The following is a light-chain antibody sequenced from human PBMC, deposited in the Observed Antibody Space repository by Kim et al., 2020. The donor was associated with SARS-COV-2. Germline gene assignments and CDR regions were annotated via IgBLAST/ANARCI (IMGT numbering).Light chain of an antibody. CDR3: QQYRNWPRT. J-gene: IGKJ1*01. CDR2: GAS. Sequence: EILMTQSPATLSVSPGEGATLSCRASQDIDTDLAWYQLKPGQAPKVLIYGASSRATGIPARFSGTGSGSDFSLTISSLQSEDFAVYYCQQYRNWPRTFGQGTKVEIK. V-gene: IGKV3-15*01. CDR1: QDIDTD.